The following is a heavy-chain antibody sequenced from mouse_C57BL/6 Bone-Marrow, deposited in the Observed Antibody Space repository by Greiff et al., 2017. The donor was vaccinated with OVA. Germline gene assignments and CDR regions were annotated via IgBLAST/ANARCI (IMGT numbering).Heavy chain of an antibody. J-gene: IGHJ2*01. Sequence: QVQLQQSGAELVRPGTSVKVSCKASGYAFTNYLIEWVKQRPGQGLEWIGVINPGSGGTNYNEKFKGKATLTADKSSSTAYMQLSSLTSEVSAVYFCARSGPYFDCWGQGTTLTVSS. CDR2: INPGSGGT. CDR1: GYAFTNYL. CDR3: ARSGPYFDC. V-gene: IGHV1-54*01.